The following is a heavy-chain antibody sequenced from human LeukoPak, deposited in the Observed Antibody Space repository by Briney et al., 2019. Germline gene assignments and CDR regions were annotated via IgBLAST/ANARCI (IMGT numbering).Heavy chain of an antibody. CDR2: INPNSGGT. D-gene: IGHD3-3*01. CDR3: ARTYYDFWSGYYTENYYFDY. J-gene: IGHJ4*02. V-gene: IGHV1-2*02. Sequence: GASVKVSCKASGYTFTGYYMHWVRQAPGQGLEWMGWINPNSGGTNYAQKFQGRVTMTRDTSISTAYMELSGLRSDDTAVYYCARTYYDFWSGYYTENYYFDYWGQGTLVTVSS. CDR1: GYTFTGYY.